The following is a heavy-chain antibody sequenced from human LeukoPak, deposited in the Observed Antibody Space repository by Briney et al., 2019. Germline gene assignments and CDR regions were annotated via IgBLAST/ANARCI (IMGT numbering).Heavy chain of an antibody. D-gene: IGHD3-10*01. CDR2: IKQDDTEK. CDR1: GFTFSDYW. J-gene: IGHJ4*02. Sequence: GGSLRLSCTASGFTFSDYWMSWVRQAPGKGLEWVANIKQDDTEKYYVDSVKGRFTISRDNAKDSLHLQMNSLRAEDTAVYFCTGSFGELSFFDYWGQGTLVTVSS. V-gene: IGHV3-7*01. CDR3: TGSFGELSFFDY.